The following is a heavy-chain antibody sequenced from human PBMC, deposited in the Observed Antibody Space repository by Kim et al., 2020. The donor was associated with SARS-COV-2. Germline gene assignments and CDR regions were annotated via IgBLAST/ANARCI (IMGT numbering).Heavy chain of an antibody. D-gene: IGHD2-2*01. J-gene: IGHJ6*02. CDR3: TIEYCSSTSCYGSRYYYYYGMDV. CDR1: GFTFSNAW. V-gene: IGHV3-15*01. Sequence: GGSLRLSYAASGFTFSNAWMSWVRQAPGKGLEWVGRIKSKTDGGTTDYAAPVKGRFTISRDDSKNTLYLQMNSLKTEDTAVYYCTIEYCSSTSCYGSRYYYYYGMDVWGQGTTVTVSS. CDR2: IKSKTDGGTT.